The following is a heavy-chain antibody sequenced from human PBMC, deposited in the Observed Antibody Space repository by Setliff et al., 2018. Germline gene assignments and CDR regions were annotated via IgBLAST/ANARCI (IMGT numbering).Heavy chain of an antibody. Sequence: GGSLRLSCAASGFTFSNHGMHWVRQAPGKGLEWVAFIRHDGNNKYYKDSVRGRFTISRDNSKNTVYLQMNSLRAEDTAVYFCASIDWGENFYYMDVWGKGTTVTVSS. D-gene: IGHD6-6*01. CDR2: IRHDGNNK. V-gene: IGHV3-30*02. CDR3: ASIDWGENFYYMDV. J-gene: IGHJ6*03. CDR1: GFTFSNHG.